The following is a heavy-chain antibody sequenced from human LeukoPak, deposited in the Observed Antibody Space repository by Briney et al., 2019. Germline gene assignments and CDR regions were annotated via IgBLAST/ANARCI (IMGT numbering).Heavy chain of an antibody. Sequence: GGSLRLSCAASGFTFSSYAMHWVRQAPGKGLEWVAVISYDGSNKYYADSVRGRFTISRDNSKNTLYLQMNSLRAEDTAVYYCARETRYSSGWPGDAFDIWGQGTMVTVSS. D-gene: IGHD6-19*01. V-gene: IGHV3-30*04. CDR1: GFTFSSYA. CDR2: ISYDGSNK. J-gene: IGHJ3*02. CDR3: ARETRYSSGWPGDAFDI.